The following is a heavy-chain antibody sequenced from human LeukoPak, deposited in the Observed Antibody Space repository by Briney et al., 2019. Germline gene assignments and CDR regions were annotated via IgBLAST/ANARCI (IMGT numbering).Heavy chain of an antibody. CDR2: INHSGST. CDR3: ASTFGVVTYFDY. Sequence: SETLSLTCAVYGGSFSGYYWSWIRQPPGKGLEWIGEINHSGSTNYNPSLKSRVTIPVDTSKNQFSLKLSSVTAADTAVYYCASTFGVVTYFDYWGQGTLVTVSS. CDR1: GGSFSGYY. J-gene: IGHJ4*02. V-gene: IGHV4-34*01. D-gene: IGHD3-3*01.